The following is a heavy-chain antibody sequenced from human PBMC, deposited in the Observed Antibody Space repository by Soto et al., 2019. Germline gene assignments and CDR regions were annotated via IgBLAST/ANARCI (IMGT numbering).Heavy chain of an antibody. J-gene: IGHJ4*02. CDR2: IKTKTNGATT. V-gene: IGHV3-15*01. CDR3: TTTSIGLYFDH. D-gene: IGHD3-3*01. CDR1: GFSFSNAW. Sequence: QLLESGGGLVKPGGSLRLSCTASGFSFSNAWMSWVRQAPGKGLEWVGRIKTKTNGATTDYAAPVQGRFSISRDDSKNTLFPQMDSLQTEDTAVYYCTTTSIGLYFDHWGQGTLATVSS.